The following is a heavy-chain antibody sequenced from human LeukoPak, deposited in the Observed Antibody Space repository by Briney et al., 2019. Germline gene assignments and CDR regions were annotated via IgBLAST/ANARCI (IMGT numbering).Heavy chain of an antibody. Sequence: ASETLSLTCAVSGGPLTGHYWNWIRQTPGMRLEWIAYTSYSRTTIYNSYFKGRATMPIDTSKNQLYLNLTSVTATDTAVYYCAKLGHSDGWYLGAFDIWGQGTTVIVSS. J-gene: IGHJ3*02. V-gene: IGHV4-59*08. CDR2: TSYSRTT. D-gene: IGHD6-19*01. CDR3: AKLGHSDGWYLGAFDI. CDR1: GGPLTGHY.